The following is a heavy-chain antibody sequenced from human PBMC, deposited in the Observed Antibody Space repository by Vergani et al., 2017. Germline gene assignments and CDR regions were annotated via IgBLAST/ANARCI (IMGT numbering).Heavy chain of an antibody. CDR2: ISGSGATS. J-gene: IGHJ6*02. CDR1: GFTFRNYA. D-gene: IGHD5-12*01. CDR3: ARDRVDIVATTTYYYYYYGMDV. Sequence: EVQMVESGGGLVKPGGSLRLSCAASGFTFRNYAMTWVRQAPGKGLEWVSGISGSGATSYYAESMKGRFAMSRDNSKNTLYLQMNSLRAEDTAVYYCARDRVDIVATTTYYYYYYGMDVWGQGP. V-gene: IGHV3-23*04.